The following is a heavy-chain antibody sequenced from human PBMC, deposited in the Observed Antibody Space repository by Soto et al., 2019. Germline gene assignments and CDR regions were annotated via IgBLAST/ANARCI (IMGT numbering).Heavy chain of an antibody. J-gene: IGHJ4*02. V-gene: IGHV4-39*01. Sequence: SETLSLTCTVSGGSISSSSYYWGWIRQPPGKGLEWIGSIYYSGSTYYNPSLKSRVTISVDTSKNQFSLKLSSVTAADTAVYYCARHTPAISISDHWGQGTLVTVYS. CDR3: ARHTPAISISDH. CDR1: GGSISSSSYY. CDR2: IYYSGST. D-gene: IGHD2-15*01.